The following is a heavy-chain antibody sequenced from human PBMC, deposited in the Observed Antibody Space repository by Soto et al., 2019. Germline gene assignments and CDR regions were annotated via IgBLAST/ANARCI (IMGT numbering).Heavy chain of an antibody. D-gene: IGHD5-18*01. Sequence: SETLSLTCTVSGGSVSSGSYYWSWIRQPPGKGLEWIGYIYYSGSTNYNPSLKSRVTISVDTSKNQFSLKLSSVTAADTAVYYCARAVVDTAMVTYWFDPWGQGTLVTVSS. CDR2: IYYSGST. CDR3: ARAVVDTAMVTYWFDP. V-gene: IGHV4-61*01. J-gene: IGHJ5*02. CDR1: GGSVSSGSYY.